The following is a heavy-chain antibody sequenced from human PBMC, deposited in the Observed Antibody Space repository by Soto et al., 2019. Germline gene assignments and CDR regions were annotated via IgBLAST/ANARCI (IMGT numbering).Heavy chain of an antibody. CDR1: GFTFSSYA. CDR3: ARDWGKGYCCMDV. CDR2: ISYDGSNK. D-gene: IGHD2-15*01. J-gene: IGHJ6*02. V-gene: IGHV3-30-3*01. Sequence: QVQLVESGGGVVQPGRSLRLSCAASGFTFSSYAMHWVRQAPGKGLEWVAVISYDGSNKYYADSVKGRFTISRDNSKNTLYLQMNSLRAEDTAVYYCARDWGKGYCCMDVWGQGTTVTVSS.